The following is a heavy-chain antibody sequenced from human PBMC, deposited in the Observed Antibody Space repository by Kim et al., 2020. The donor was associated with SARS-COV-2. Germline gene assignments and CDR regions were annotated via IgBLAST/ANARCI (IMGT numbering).Heavy chain of an antibody. CDR1: GFTFSSYA. Sequence: GGSLRLSCAASGFTFSSYAMHWVRQAPGKGLEWVAVISYDGSNKYYADSVKGRFTISRDNSKNTLYLQMNSLRAEDTAVYYCARDPGGVVVPAAMQSYYDFWSGYYIGGWFDPWGQGTLVTVSS. CDR3: ARDPGGVVVPAAMQSYYDFWSGYYIGGWFDP. CDR2: ISYDGSNK. V-gene: IGHV3-30*04. J-gene: IGHJ5*02. D-gene: IGHD3-3*01.